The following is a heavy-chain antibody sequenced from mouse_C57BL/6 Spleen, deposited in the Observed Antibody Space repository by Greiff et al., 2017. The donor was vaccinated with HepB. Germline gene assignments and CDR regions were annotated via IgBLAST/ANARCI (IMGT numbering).Heavy chain of an antibody. Sequence: VQLQQSGPVLVKPGASVKMSCKASGYTFTDYYMNWVKQSHGKSLEWIGVINPYNGGTSYNQKFKGKATLTVDKSSSTAYMELNSLPSEDSAVDYCARGADDGYRGAMDYWGQGTSVTVSS. D-gene: IGHD2-3*01. CDR3: ARGADDGYRGAMDY. J-gene: IGHJ4*01. V-gene: IGHV1-19*01. CDR1: GYTFTDYY. CDR2: INPYNGGT.